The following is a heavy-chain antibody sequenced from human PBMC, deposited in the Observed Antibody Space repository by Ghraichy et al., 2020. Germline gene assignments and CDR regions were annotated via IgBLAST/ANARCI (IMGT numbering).Heavy chain of an antibody. V-gene: IGHV3-23*01. D-gene: IGHD2-15*01. CDR1: GFTFSSYA. Sequence: GGSLSLSCAASGFTFSSYAMSWVRQAPGKGLEWVSAISGSGGSTYYADSVKGRFTISRDNSKNTLYLQMNSLRAEDTAVYYCAKCPGGGRCHYFDYWGQGPRVTVSS. CDR3: AKCPGGGRCHYFDY. J-gene: IGHJ4*02. CDR2: ISGSGGST.